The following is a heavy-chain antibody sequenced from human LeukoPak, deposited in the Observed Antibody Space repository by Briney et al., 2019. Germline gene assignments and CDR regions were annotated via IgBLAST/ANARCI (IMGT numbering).Heavy chain of an antibody. CDR2: ISSSGTYI. Sequence: GGSLRLSCAASTFTFSSYNMNWVRQAPGKGLEWVSSISSSGTYIYYRDSVKGRFTISRDNAENSLYLEMNSLRVEDTAIYYCVRDRGSYRPIDYWGQGTLVTVSS. J-gene: IGHJ4*02. V-gene: IGHV3-21*01. CDR3: VRDRGSYRPIDY. CDR1: TFTFSSYN. D-gene: IGHD1-26*01.